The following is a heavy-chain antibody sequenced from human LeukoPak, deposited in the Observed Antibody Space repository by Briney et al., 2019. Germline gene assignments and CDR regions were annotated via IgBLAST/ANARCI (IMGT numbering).Heavy chain of an antibody. Sequence: GGSLRLSCAASGFTFSSYGMHWVRQAPGKGLEWVAVIWYDGSNKYYADSVKGRFTISRDNAKNSLYLQMNSLRAEDTAVYFCARVSSGITHNDWGQGTLVTVSS. J-gene: IGHJ1*01. V-gene: IGHV3-33*01. CDR1: GFTFSSYG. CDR2: IWYDGSNK. CDR3: ARVSSGITHND. D-gene: IGHD3-10*01.